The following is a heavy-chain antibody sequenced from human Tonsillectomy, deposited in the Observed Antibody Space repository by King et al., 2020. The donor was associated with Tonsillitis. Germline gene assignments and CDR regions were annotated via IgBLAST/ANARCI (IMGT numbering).Heavy chain of an antibody. Sequence: QLVQSGAEVKKPGSSVKVSCKLSGGTFSSYAINWVRQAPGQGLEWMGGILPIFDKADYAQNFQGRVTITADESTSTAYMEMSSLTSGDTAVYDCARGEAAPASWLDPWGQGTLVTVSS. D-gene: IGHD2-15*01. V-gene: IGHV1-69*01. J-gene: IGHJ5*02. CDR1: GGTFSSYA. CDR2: ILPIFDKA. CDR3: ARGEAAPASWLDP.